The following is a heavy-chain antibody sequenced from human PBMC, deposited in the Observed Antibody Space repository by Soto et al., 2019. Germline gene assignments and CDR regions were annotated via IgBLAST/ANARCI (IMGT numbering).Heavy chain of an antibody. D-gene: IGHD5-18*01. Sequence: SQPLSLTRDAYGVSLSGFYWTWLRQPPGTGLEWIGEINHSGSTNYNPSLKSRVTISVDRSKNQFSLKLSSVTAADTAVYYCACIFSGGYSYGFYYYGMDVWGQGTTVT. V-gene: IGHV4-34*01. CDR2: INHSGST. CDR1: GVSLSGFY. CDR3: ACIFSGGYSYGFYYYGMDV. J-gene: IGHJ6*02.